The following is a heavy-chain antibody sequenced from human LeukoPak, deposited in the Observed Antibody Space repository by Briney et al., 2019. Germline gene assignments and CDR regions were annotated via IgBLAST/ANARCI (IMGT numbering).Heavy chain of an antibody. CDR3: ARGYYDILTGLGRLDY. D-gene: IGHD3-9*01. V-gene: IGHV1-69*05. CDR2: NIPIFGTA. CDR1: GGTFSSYA. J-gene: IGHJ4*02. Sequence: SVKVSCKASGGTFSSYAISWVRQAPGQGREWMGGNIPIFGTANYAQKFQGRVTITTDESTSTAYMELSSLRSEDTAVYYCARGYYDILTGLGRLDYWGQGTLVTVSS.